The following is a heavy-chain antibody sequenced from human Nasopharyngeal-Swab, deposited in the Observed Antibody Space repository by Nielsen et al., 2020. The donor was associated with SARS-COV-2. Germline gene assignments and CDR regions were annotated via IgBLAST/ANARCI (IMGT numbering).Heavy chain of an antibody. CDR3: AKDRYCSGGACYFSGFDY. Sequence: VRQAPGKGLEWVSGVSGSGGTTKYADSVKGRFTISRDNSKNKLYLQMHSLRVEDTAVYYCAKDRYCSGGACYFSGFDYWGLGTLATVSS. D-gene: IGHD2-15*01. V-gene: IGHV3-23*01. CDR2: VSGSGGTT. J-gene: IGHJ4*02.